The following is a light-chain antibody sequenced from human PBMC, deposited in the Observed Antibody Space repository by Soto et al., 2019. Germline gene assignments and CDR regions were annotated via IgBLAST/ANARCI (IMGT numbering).Light chain of an antibody. CDR1: QSVSSY. CDR3: QQRTDWPWT. V-gene: IGKV3-11*01. J-gene: IGKJ1*01. CDR2: EAS. Sequence: VLSQSPVALSLSKGERATLSCRASQSVSSYLAWYQQKPGQAPRLLMYEASNRATGIPARFSGGGSGTDFTLTISSLEPEDFAVYYCQQRTDWPWTFGQGTKVDIK.